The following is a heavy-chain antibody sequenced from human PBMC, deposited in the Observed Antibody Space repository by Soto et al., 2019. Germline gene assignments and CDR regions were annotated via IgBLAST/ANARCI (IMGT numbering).Heavy chain of an antibody. CDR1: GFTFTSSA. J-gene: IGHJ6*02. V-gene: IGHV1-58*02. D-gene: IGHD2-15*01. CDR2: IVVGSGNT. CDR3: AAVVISHCSGGSCLYYGMDV. Sequence: ASVKVSCKASGFTFTSSAMQWVRQARGQRLEWIGWIVVGSGNTNYAQKFQERVTITRDMSTSTAYMELSSLRSEDTAVYYCAAVVISHCSGGSCLYYGMDVWGQGTTVTVSS.